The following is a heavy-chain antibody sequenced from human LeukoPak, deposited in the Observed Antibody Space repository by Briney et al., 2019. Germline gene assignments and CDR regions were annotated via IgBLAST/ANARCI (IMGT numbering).Heavy chain of an antibody. J-gene: IGHJ6*03. V-gene: IGHV3-7*01. CDR2: IKQDGSEK. CDR1: GFTFSSYW. D-gene: IGHD2-8*02. CDR3: ARVAVNPILYYYYYYMDV. Sequence: PGASLRLSCAASGFTFSSYWMSWVRQAPGKGLEWVANIKQDGSEKYYVDSVKGRFTISRDNAKNSLYLQMNSLRAEDTAVYYCARVAVNPILYYYYYYMDVWGKGTKVTVSS.